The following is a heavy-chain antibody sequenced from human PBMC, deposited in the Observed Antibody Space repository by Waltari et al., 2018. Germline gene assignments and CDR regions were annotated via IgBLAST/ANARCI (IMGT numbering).Heavy chain of an antibody. CDR2: ISGSGDHT. J-gene: IGHJ4*02. V-gene: IGHV3-23*01. Sequence: VQLLASGGALAQPAGSLRRSCSASSSTFSVSGVTWVRQAPGKGLEWVSGISGSGDHTYSAASVRGRFTISRDNSKNILYLQMSSLTADDTAVYYCAKSSGATQVPRPHDSWGQGSLVTVSS. CDR1: SSTFSVSG. D-gene: IGHD1-26*01. CDR3: AKSSGATQVPRPHDS.